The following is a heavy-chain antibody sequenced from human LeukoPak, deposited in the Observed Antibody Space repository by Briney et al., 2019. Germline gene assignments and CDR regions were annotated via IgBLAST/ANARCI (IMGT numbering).Heavy chain of an antibody. CDR2: ISAYNGNT. CDR3: ARVSPYYDFWSGYYLDY. J-gene: IGHJ4*02. V-gene: IGHV1-18*01. Sequence: GASVKVSCKASGYTFTSYGISWVRQAPGQGLEWMGWISAYNGNTNYAQKLQGRVTTTTDTSTSTAYMELRSLRSDDTAVYYCARVSPYYDFWSGYYLDYWGQGTLVTVSS. CDR1: GYTFTSYG. D-gene: IGHD3-3*01.